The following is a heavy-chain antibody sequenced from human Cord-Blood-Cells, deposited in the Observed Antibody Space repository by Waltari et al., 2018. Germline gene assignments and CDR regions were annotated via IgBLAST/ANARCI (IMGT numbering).Heavy chain of an antibody. D-gene: IGHD6-13*01. CDR3: AAGMAAAGTRWFDP. CDR2: IYHSGST. V-gene: IGHV4-39*01. Sequence: QLQLQESGPGLVKPSETLSLTCTVPGGSLSSSSYYWGWIRQPPGKGLEWIGSIYHSGSTYYNPSLKSRVTISVDTSKNQFSLKLSSVTAADTAVYYCAAGMAAAGTRWFDPWGQGTLVTVSS. CDR1: GGSLSSSSYY. J-gene: IGHJ5*02.